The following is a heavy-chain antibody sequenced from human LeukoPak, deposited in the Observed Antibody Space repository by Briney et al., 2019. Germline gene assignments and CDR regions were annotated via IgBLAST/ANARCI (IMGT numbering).Heavy chain of an antibody. CDR1: GFTFSGSA. D-gene: IGHD3-3*01. CDR2: IRSKANSYAT. J-gene: IGHJ6*03. CDR3: TREYDFWSGYRYYYYCYYMDV. V-gene: IGHV3-73*01. Sequence: PGGSLKLSCAASGFTFSGSAMHWVRQASGKGLEWVGRIRSKANSYATAYAASVKGRFTISRDDSKNTAYLQMNSLKTEDTAVYYCTREYDFWSGYRYYYYCYYMDVWGKGTTVTVSS.